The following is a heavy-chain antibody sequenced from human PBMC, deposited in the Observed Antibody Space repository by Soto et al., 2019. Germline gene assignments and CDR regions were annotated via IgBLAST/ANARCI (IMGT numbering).Heavy chain of an antibody. V-gene: IGHV4-34*01. Sequence: SETLSLTCALFGGSFSGYYCAWIRQPPGKGLVWIGEITHSGGTTYNPSLKSRVTISADSSKNWFSLRLTSLTAADTAVYYCARVLMLRGTIFPEGYSYHMDLWGKGTTVTVSS. J-gene: IGHJ6*03. CDR3: ARVLMLRGTIFPEGYSYHMDL. CDR1: GGSFSGYY. CDR2: ITHSGGT. D-gene: IGHD3-10*01.